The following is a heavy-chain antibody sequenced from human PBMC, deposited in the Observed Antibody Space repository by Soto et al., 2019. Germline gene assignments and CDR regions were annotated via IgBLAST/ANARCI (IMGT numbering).Heavy chain of an antibody. CDR1: GFSLRTSGMC. D-gene: IGHD6-19*01. V-gene: IGHV2-70*11. J-gene: IGHJ5*02. CDR2: IDWDDDK. CDR3: ARYLAVAGLNWFDL. Sequence: SGPTLVNPTQTLTLTWTFSGFSLRTSGMCVSWIRQPPGKALEWLARIDWDDDKYYSTSLKTRLTISKDTSKNQVVLTMTNMDPVDTATYYCARYLAVAGLNWFDLWGQGTLVTLS.